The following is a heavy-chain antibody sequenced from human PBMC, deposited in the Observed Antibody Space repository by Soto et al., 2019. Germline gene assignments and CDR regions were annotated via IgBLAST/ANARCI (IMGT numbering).Heavy chain of an antibody. Sequence: ASVKVSGKASGYTFTSYYIDWVRQAPGQGPEWMGMINPNTDITTYAQKFQGRLTVTRDSSTSTVYMELSSLRSDDTAVYYCAREKYPYGLEDYSGQRTLVTVSS. D-gene: IGHD4-17*01. CDR3: AREKYPYGLEDY. CDR2: INPNTDIT. CDR1: GYTFTSYY. J-gene: IGHJ4*02. V-gene: IGHV1-46*01.